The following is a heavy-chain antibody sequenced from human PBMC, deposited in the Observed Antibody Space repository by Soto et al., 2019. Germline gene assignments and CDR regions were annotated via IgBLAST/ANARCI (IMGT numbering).Heavy chain of an antibody. CDR1: GFTFSNYW. Sequence: GSLRLSCAASGFTFSNYWMSWVRQAPGKGLEWVANIKQDGSEKYYVDSVKGRFTISRDNAKNSLYLQMNSLRVEDTAVYYCARGLRYYYDTKGGRGTLVTVSS. J-gene: IGHJ4*02. D-gene: IGHD3-22*01. CDR2: IKQDGSEK. CDR3: ARGLRYYYDTK. V-gene: IGHV3-7*03.